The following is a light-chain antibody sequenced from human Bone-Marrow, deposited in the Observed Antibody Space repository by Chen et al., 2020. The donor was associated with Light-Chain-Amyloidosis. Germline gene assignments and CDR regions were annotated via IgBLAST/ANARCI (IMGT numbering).Light chain of an antibody. V-gene: IGLV6-57*02. CDR1: SGSIDTNL. J-gene: IGLJ3*02. CDR3: QSYERANWV. Sequence: NFILTQPHSGSESLGKTVTIAFSASSGSIDTNLVHLYQQRQGSVPTIVIFEDDQRPSGVPDRFSGSIDSSSNSASLTISDLRAEDEADYYCQSYERANWVFGGGTKLTVL. CDR2: EDD.